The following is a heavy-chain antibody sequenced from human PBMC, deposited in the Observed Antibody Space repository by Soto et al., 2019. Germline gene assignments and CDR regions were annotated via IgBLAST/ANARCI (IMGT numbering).Heavy chain of an antibody. CDR1: GFSFREFA. Sequence: EVQLLESGGSLVQPGGSLRLSCAASGFSFREFAMSWVRQAPGKGLEWVSGISGSGSNTYYADSVKGRFTISRDNSKNTLYLQMNSLGPADTAVYSCAKEPGVDFGDYCDYWGQGTLVTVSS. V-gene: IGHV3-23*01. D-gene: IGHD4-17*01. J-gene: IGHJ4*02. CDR2: ISGSGSNT. CDR3: AKEPGVDFGDYCDY.